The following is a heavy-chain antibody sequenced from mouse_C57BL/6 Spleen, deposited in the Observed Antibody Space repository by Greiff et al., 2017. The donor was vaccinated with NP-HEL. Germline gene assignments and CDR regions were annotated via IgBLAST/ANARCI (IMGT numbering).Heavy chain of an antibody. J-gene: IGHJ4*01. V-gene: IGHV3-6*01. Sequence: VQLKESGPGLVKPSQSLSLTCSVTGYSITSGYYWNWIRQFPGNKLEWMGYISYDGSNNYNPSLKNRISITRDTSKNQFFLKLNSVTTEDTATYYCAREGYGNPYYYAMDYWGQGTSVTVSS. CDR3: AREGYGNPYYYAMDY. CDR1: GYSITSGYY. D-gene: IGHD2-10*02. CDR2: ISYDGSN.